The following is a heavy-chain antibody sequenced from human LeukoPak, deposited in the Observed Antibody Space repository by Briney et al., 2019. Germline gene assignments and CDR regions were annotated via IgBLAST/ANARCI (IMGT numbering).Heavy chain of an antibody. CDR2: ISSSGSTI. Sequence: GGSLRLSCAASGFTFSSYEMNWVRQAPGKGLEWVSYISSSGSTIYYADSVKGRFTISRDNAKNSLYLQMNSLRAEDTALYYCAKDMAAYYYASGNIDYWGQGTLVTVSS. J-gene: IGHJ4*02. V-gene: IGHV3-48*03. D-gene: IGHD3-10*01. CDR1: GFTFSSYE. CDR3: AKDMAAYYYASGNIDY.